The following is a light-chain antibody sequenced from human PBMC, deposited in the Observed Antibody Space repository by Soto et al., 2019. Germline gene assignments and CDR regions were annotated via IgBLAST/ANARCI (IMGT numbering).Light chain of an antibody. J-gene: IGLJ3*02. V-gene: IGLV2-14*01. CDR1: SSDVGGYNY. Sequence: QSALTQPASVSGSPGQSITISCTGTSSDVGGYNYVSWYQQHPGKAPKLMIYDVSKRPSGFSNRFSGSKSGNTASLTISGLQAEDEADYYCNSYTTSSTLVFGGGTKVTVL. CDR3: NSYTTSSTLV. CDR2: DVS.